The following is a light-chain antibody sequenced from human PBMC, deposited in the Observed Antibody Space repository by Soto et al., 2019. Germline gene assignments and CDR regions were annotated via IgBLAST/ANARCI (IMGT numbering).Light chain of an antibody. CDR2: GAS. CDR3: QQYGSSPSP. V-gene: IGKV3-20*01. J-gene: IGKJ4*01. CDR1: QSVSSSY. Sequence: EIVLTQSPGTLSLSPGERATLSCRASQSVSSSYLAWYRQKPGQAPRLLIYGASSRATGIPDRFSGSGSGTDFTLTISRLEPEDFAVYYCQQYGSSPSPFGGGTKVDIK.